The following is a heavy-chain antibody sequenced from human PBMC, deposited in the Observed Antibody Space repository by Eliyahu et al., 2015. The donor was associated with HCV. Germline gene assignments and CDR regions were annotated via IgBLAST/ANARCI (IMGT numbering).Heavy chain of an antibody. Sequence: QVQLQESGPRLVKPSQTLSLTCTVXGASVXSDXYYWSWIRQQPGKGLEWIGYIYYSGTTYYNPSLESRATTSADRSTNQFSLRLTSVTAADTAVYYCARVPGSWGETRLDHWGQGALVTVSS. V-gene: IGHV4-31*03. CDR3: ARVPGSWGETRLDH. CDR1: GASVXSDXYY. D-gene: IGHD3-16*01. J-gene: IGHJ4*02. CDR2: IYYSGTT.